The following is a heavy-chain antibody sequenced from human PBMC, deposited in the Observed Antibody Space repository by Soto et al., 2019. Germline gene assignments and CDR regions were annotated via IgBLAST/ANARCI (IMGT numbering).Heavy chain of an antibody. CDR2: ISAYNGNT. J-gene: IGHJ6*03. CDR3: ARVADYYDYIWGSYRSNYYYYYMDV. CDR1: GYTFTSYG. V-gene: IGHV1-18*01. Sequence: ASVKVSCKASGYTFTSYGISWVRQAPGQGLEWMGWISAYNGNTNYAQKLQGRVTMTTDTSTSTAYMELRSLRSDDTAVYYCARVADYYDYIWGSYRSNYYYYYMDVWGKGTTVTVSS. D-gene: IGHD3-16*02.